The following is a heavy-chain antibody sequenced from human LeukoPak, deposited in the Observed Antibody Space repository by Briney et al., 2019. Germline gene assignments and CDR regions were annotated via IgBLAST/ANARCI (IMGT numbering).Heavy chain of an antibody. Sequence: GGSLGLSCAASGFTFSDYYMSWIRQAPGKGLEWVAVIWYDGSNKYYADSVKGRFTISRDNSKNTLYLQMNSLRAEDTAVYYCAREGVAAGTDYWGQGTLVTVSS. CDR1: GFTFSDYY. V-gene: IGHV3-33*08. J-gene: IGHJ4*02. D-gene: IGHD6-13*01. CDR3: AREGVAAGTDY. CDR2: IWYDGSNK.